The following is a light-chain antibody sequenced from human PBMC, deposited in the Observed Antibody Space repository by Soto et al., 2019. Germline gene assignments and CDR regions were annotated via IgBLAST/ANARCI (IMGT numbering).Light chain of an antibody. V-gene: IGLV2-14*03. Sequence: QSALTQPASVSGSPGQSITLSCTGTSSDVGGYNYVSWYQQHPGHAPKLMIYDVSNRPSGVSNRFSGSKSGNTASLTISGLQAEDEADYYCSSYTSSSSDVFGTGTKLTVL. CDR1: SSDVGGYNY. J-gene: IGLJ1*01. CDR2: DVS. CDR3: SSYTSSSSDV.